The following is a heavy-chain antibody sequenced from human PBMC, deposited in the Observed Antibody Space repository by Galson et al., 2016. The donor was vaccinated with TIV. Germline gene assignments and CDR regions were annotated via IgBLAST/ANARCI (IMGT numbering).Heavy chain of an antibody. D-gene: IGHD2-2*01. CDR3: ARDCTSTTCRIYYYGMDA. J-gene: IGHJ6*02. CDR2: MHESGSS. V-gene: IGHV4-38-2*02. CDR1: GYSIASGYF. Sequence: SETLSPTCTVSGYSIASGYFWGWIRQPPGKGLEWLGNMHESGSSYYNPSLKSRLTISVDTSKNQFSLKLRSVTAADSAVYYCARDCTSTTCRIYYYGMDAWGQGTTVTVSS.